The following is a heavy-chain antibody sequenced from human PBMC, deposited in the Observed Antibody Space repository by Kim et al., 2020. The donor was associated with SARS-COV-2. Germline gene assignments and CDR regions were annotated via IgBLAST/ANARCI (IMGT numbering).Heavy chain of an antibody. CDR1: GYTFISYG. J-gene: IGHJ5*02. CDR2: ISAYNGNT. V-gene: IGHV1-18*01. D-gene: IGHD3-22*01. Sequence: ASVKVSCKASGYTFISYGISWVRQAPGQGLEWMGWISAYNGNTNYAQKLQGRVTMTTDTSTSTAYMELRSLRSDDTAVYYCARDWHVVVTGAWFDPWGQGTLVTVSS. CDR3: ARDWHVVVTGAWFDP.